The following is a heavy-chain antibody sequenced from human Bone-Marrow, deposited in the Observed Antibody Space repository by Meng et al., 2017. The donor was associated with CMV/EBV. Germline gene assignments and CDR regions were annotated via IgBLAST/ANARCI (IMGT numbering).Heavy chain of an antibody. CDR2: ISSSSSYI. V-gene: IGHV3-21*01. J-gene: IGHJ3*02. D-gene: IGHD1-26*01. Sequence: GGSLRLSCAASGFTFSSYSMNWVRQAPGKGLEWVSSISSSSSYIYYADSVKGRFTISRDNAKNSLYLQMNSLRAEDTAVYYCAKDGGLTPIVGDAFDIWGQGTMVTVSS. CDR1: GFTFSSYS. CDR3: AKDGGLTPIVGDAFDI.